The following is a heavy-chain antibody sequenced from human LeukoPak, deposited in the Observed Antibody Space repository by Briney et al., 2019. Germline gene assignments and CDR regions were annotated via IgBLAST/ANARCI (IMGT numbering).Heavy chain of an antibody. J-gene: IGHJ6*03. CDR2: TYYSGST. Sequence: SETLSLTCTVSGGSISSYYWSWIRQPPGKGLEWIGYTYYSGSTNYNPSLKSRVTISVDTSKNQFSLKLSSVTAADTAVYYCARTSYNWNFRYYYYYMDVWGKGTTVTVSS. CDR1: GGSISSYY. D-gene: IGHD1-1*01. V-gene: IGHV4-59*08. CDR3: ARTSYNWNFRYYYYYMDV.